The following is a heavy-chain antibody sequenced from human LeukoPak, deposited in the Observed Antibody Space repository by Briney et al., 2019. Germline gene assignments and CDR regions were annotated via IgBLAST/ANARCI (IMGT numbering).Heavy chain of an antibody. J-gene: IGHJ4*02. D-gene: IGHD6-19*01. CDR2: ISIGGSTI. V-gene: IGHV3-11*01. CDR1: GFKFSDYY. Sequence: GGSLRLSCAASGFKFSDYYMSWIRQAPGKGLEWLAYISIGGSTIYYADSVRGRFTISRDNAKNSLFLQMNSLRVDDTAVYFCAREGPIAVAGTFDFWGQGTLVTVSS. CDR3: AREGPIAVAGTFDF.